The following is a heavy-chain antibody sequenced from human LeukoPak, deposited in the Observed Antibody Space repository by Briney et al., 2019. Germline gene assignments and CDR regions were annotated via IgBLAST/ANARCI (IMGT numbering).Heavy chain of an antibody. CDR1: GFTFSSYG. V-gene: IGHV3-33*01. Sequence: GGSLRLSCAASGFTFSSYGMHWVRKAPGKGRKWVAVIWYDGSNKYYADSVKGRFTISRDNSKNTLYLQMNSLRAEDTAVYYCAREGHDYGDYGYFDYWGQGTLVTVSS. D-gene: IGHD4-17*01. CDR2: IWYDGSNK. J-gene: IGHJ4*02. CDR3: AREGHDYGDYGYFDY.